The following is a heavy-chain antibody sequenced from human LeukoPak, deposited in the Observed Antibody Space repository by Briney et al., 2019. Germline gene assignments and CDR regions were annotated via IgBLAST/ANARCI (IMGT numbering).Heavy chain of an antibody. Sequence: PSETLSLTCTVSGGSISSGDYYWSWIRQPAGKGLEWIGYIYYSGSTYYNPSLKSRVTISVDTSKNQFSLKLSSVTAADTAVYYCARAYYDFWSGYYPGFRWFDPWGQGTLVTVSS. J-gene: IGHJ5*02. CDR3: ARAYYDFWSGYYPGFRWFDP. D-gene: IGHD3-3*01. CDR1: GGSISSGDYY. V-gene: IGHV4-30-4*01. CDR2: IYYSGST.